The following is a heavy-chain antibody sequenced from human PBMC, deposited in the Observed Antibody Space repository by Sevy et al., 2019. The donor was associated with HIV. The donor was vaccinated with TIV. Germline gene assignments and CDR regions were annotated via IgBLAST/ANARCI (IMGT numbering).Heavy chain of an antibody. CDR3: ARGIQLWLVFDY. D-gene: IGHD5-18*01. CDR1: GFTFSSYA. Sequence: GGSLRLSCAASGFTFSSYAMHWVRQAPGKGLEWEAVISYDGSNKYYADSVKGRFTISRDNSKNTLYLQMNSLRAEDTAVYYYARGIQLWLVFDYWGQGTLVTVSS. CDR2: ISYDGSNK. V-gene: IGHV3-30-3*01. J-gene: IGHJ4*02.